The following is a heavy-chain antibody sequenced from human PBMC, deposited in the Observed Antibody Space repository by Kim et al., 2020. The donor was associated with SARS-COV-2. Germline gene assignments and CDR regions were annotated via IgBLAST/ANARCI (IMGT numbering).Heavy chain of an antibody. V-gene: IGHV3-21*01. D-gene: IGHD2-2*01. J-gene: IGHJ4*02. CDR3: ARADVGPGAIRG. Sequence: YYADSVKGRFTTYRDNAKTSLYLQMNNLRAEDTAVYYCARADVGPGAIRGWGQGTLVTVSS.